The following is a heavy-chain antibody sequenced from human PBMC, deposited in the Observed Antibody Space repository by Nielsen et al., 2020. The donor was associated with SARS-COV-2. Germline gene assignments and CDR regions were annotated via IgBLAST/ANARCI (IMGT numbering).Heavy chain of an antibody. Sequence: GESLKISCAASGFTFSSYWMSWVRQAPGKGLEWVANIKQDGSEKYYVDSVKGRFTISRDNAKNSLYLQMNSLRAEDTAVYYCARDDDFWSGIGDFWGQGTLVTVSS. CDR3: ARDDDFWSGIGDF. CDR1: GFTFSSYW. V-gene: IGHV3-7*01. D-gene: IGHD3-3*01. J-gene: IGHJ4*02. CDR2: IKQDGSEK.